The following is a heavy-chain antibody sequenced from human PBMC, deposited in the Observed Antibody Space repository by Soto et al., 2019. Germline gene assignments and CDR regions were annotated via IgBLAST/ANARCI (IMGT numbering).Heavy chain of an antibody. D-gene: IGHD2-21*02. Sequence: SETLSLTCAVSGYSISSSNWWGWIRQPPGKGLEWIGYIYYSGSTYYNPSLKSRVTMSVDTSKNQFSLKLSSVTAVDTAVYYCARNSGGDSYDYWGQGTLVTVSS. CDR1: GYSISSSNW. CDR3: ARNSGGDSYDY. CDR2: IYYSGST. J-gene: IGHJ4*02. V-gene: IGHV4-28*01.